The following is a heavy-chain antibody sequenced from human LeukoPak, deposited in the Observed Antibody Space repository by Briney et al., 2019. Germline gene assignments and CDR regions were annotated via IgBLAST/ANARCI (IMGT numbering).Heavy chain of an antibody. CDR3: ARDNSGWSRDY. CDR1: GFTLRSYS. Sequence: GGSLRLSCAASGFTLRSYSVSWVRQAPGKGLEWVSSINWGGNHIYYADAVQGRFTISRDNAKNSLYLQMNSLRAEDTAIYYCARDNSGWSRDYWGQGTLVTVSS. D-gene: IGHD6-19*01. J-gene: IGHJ4*02. V-gene: IGHV3-21*06. CDR2: INWGGNHI.